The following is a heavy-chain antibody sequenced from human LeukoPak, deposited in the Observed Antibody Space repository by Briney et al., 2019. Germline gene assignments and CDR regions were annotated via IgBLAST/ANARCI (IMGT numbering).Heavy chain of an antibody. CDR3: VKLGVVGIDQNWFDP. V-gene: IGHV4-4*02. CDR2: FYHSGST. CDR1: GNSIPSVSPTDW. D-gene: IGHD2-2*01. Sequence: PSGTLSLTCSVAGNSIPSVSPTDWWTWVRQSPEKGLEWIGSFYHSGSTYYNESLKSRVTISVDTSKNQFSLKLTSLTAADTAVYYCVKLGVVGIDQNWFDPWGQGTLVTVSS. J-gene: IGHJ5*02.